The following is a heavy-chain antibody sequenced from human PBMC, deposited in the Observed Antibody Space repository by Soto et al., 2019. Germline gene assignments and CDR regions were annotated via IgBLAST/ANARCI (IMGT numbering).Heavy chain of an antibody. J-gene: IGHJ6*02. CDR3: ARWDVLVPAKIDYGMDV. D-gene: IGHD2-2*01. CDR2: INAGNGNT. V-gene: IGHV1-3*01. Sequence: ASVKVSCKASGYTFTSYAMHWVRQAPGQRLEWMGWINAGNGNTKYSQKFQGRVTITRDTSTSTAYMELRSLRSDDTAVYYCARWDVLVPAKIDYGMDVWGQGTTVTVSS. CDR1: GYTFTSYA.